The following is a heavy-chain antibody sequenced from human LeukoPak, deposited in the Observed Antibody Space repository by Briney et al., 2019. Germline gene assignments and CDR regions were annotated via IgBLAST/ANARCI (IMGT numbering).Heavy chain of an antibody. V-gene: IGHV3-53*01. CDR2: IYSGGST. Sequence: GGSLRLSCAASGFTVSGNYMSWVRQAPGKGLEWVSVIYSGGSTYYADSVKGRFTISRDNSKNTLYLQMNSLRAEDTAVYYCAAPLGYCSGGSCYSEAFDIWGQGTMVTVSS. CDR3: AAPLGYCSGGSCYSEAFDI. CDR1: GFTVSGNY. J-gene: IGHJ3*02. D-gene: IGHD2-15*01.